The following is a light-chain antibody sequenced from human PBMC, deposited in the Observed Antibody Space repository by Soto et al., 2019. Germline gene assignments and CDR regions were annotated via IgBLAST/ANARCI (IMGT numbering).Light chain of an antibody. CDR1: QSVRSH. CDR3: QQYDIWPFT. J-gene: IGKJ4*01. Sequence: DIVFAQSPVTLYVSPGGRVTLSCRASQSVRSHLAWYRQRPGQTPSLLVYDASSRATGIPARFSGSGSGTEFALAVSSLQSEDFAVYYCQQYDIWPFTFGGGTKVDIK. V-gene: IGKV3-15*01. CDR2: DAS.